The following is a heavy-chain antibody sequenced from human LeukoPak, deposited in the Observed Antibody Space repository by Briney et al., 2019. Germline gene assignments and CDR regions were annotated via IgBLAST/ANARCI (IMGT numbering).Heavy chain of an antibody. Sequence: PGGSLRPSCAASGFTFSSYGMHWVRQAPGKGLVWVSRINSDGSSTSYADSVKGRFTISRDNAKDTLYLQMNSLRAEDTAVYYCARSPPYNWNYGNYFDYWGQGTLVTVSS. CDR2: INSDGSST. V-gene: IGHV3-74*01. CDR3: ARSPPYNWNYGNYFDY. CDR1: GFTFSSYG. J-gene: IGHJ4*02. D-gene: IGHD1-7*01.